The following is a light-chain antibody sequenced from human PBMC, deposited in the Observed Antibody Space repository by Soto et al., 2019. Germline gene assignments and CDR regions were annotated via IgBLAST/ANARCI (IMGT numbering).Light chain of an antibody. CDR1: QSVDSRY. J-gene: IGKJ2*03. Sequence: DIVLTQSPGTLSLSPGERATLSCRASQSVDSRYLAWYQQKPGQAPRLVIHAVSRRATGIPDRFRGSGSGTDFTLTISRLEPEDFAEYYCQQYGNSPRYSFGQGTYLEIK. V-gene: IGKV3-20*01. CDR2: AVS. CDR3: QQYGNSPRYS.